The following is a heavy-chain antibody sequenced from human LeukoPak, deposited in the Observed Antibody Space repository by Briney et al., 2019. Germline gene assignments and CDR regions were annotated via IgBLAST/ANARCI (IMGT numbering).Heavy chain of an antibody. J-gene: IGHJ4*02. CDR3: ARLYYYDSSLN. CDR1: GDSINSYY. CDR2: IYYTGTT. D-gene: IGHD3-22*01. Sequence: PSETLSLTCTVSGDSINSYYWSWIRQPPGKGLEWIGYIYYTGTTKYNPSLKSRVTISVDTSKNEFSLKLSSVTAADTAVYYCARLYYYDSSLNWGQGTLVTVSP. V-gene: IGHV4-59*08.